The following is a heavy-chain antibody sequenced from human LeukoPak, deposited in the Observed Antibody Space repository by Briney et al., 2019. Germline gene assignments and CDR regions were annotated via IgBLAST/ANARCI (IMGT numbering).Heavy chain of an antibody. CDR1: GFTFSSYA. Sequence: GSLRLSCAASGFTFSSYAMSWVRQAPGKGLEWVSAISGSGGSTYYADSVKGRFTISRDNSKNTLYLQMNSLRAEDTAVYYCAKVHSSSWYPHGFDPWGQGTLVTVSS. CDR3: AKVHSSSWYPHGFDP. J-gene: IGHJ5*02. V-gene: IGHV3-23*01. CDR2: ISGSGGST. D-gene: IGHD6-13*01.